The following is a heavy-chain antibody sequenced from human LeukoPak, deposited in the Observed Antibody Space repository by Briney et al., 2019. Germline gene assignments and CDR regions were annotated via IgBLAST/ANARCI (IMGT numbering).Heavy chain of an antibody. D-gene: IGHD3-3*01. CDR1: GFTFTKYW. J-gene: IGHJ4*02. V-gene: IGHV3-7*01. Sequence: PGGSLRHSCAASGFTFTKYWMTWVRQAPGKGLEWVANIKQDGSERNYVDTVKGRFIISRDNAKNLLYLQMNSVRAEDTAVYDWARENWAPYDWGPGTLVTVSS. CDR3: ARENWAPYD. CDR2: IKQDGSER.